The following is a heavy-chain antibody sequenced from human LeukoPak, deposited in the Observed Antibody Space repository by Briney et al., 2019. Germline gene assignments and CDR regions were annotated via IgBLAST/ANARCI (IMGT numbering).Heavy chain of an antibody. CDR1: GGSISSSSYY. V-gene: IGHV4-39*01. J-gene: IGHJ4*02. D-gene: IGHD3-3*01. CDR3: ARHADKVYDFWSGYYAIN. CDR2: IYYSGST. Sequence: SETLSLTCTVSGGSISSSSYYWGWIRQPPGKGLEWIGSIYYSGSTYYNPSLKSRVTISVDTSKNQFSLKLSSVTAADTAVYYCARHADKVYDFWSGYYAINWGQGTLVTVSS.